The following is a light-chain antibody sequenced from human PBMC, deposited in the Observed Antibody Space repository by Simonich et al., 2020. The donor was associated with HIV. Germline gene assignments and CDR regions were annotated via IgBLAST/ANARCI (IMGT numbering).Light chain of an antibody. V-gene: IGLV6-57*01. J-gene: IGLJ3*02. CDR3: QSYGSGRV. CDR1: SGSIASSV. Sequence: NFMLTQPHSVSGSPGKTVTISCTRSSGSIASSVVQWYQQRPGSSPSSVIYDNNQRPSGVPVRFSGAIDTTSNSASLTISGLKTDDEADYYCQSYGSGRVFGGGTKLTVL. CDR2: DNN.